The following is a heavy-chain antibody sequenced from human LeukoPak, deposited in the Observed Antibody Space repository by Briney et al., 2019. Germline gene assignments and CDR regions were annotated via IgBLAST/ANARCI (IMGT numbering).Heavy chain of an antibody. D-gene: IGHD6-13*01. CDR2: ISAYNGNT. V-gene: IGHV1-18*01. CDR1: GYTFTSYG. Sequence: ASVKVSCKASGYTFTSYGISWVRQAPGQGLEWMGWISAYNGNTNYAQKLQGRVTMTTDTSTSTAYMELRSLRSDDTAVYYCARGHPGYSSSWFPYYYYYYYGMDVWGQGTTVTVSS. CDR3: ARGHPGYSSSWFPYYYYYYYGMDV. J-gene: IGHJ6*02.